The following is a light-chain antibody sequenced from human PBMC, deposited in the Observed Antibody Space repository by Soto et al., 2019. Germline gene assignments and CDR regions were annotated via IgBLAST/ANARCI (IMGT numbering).Light chain of an antibody. CDR1: QSISSY. CDR2: DAS. V-gene: IGKV3-11*01. J-gene: IGKJ5*01. CDR3: QQRSNWQVT. Sequence: EIVLTQSPVTLSLSPGERATLSCRASQSISSYLAWYQQKPGQAPRLLIYDASNRATGIPARFSRSGSGTDFTLTISSLEPEDFAVYYCQQRSNWQVTFGQGTRLDIK.